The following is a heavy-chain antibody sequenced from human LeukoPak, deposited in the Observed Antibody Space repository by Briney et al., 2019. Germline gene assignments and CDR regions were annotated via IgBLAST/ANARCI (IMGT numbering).Heavy chain of an antibody. D-gene: IGHD3-22*01. CDR3: ARPYYYDSRIDP. J-gene: IGHJ5*02. V-gene: IGHV4-30-4*01. CDR1: GGSISSGDYY. CDR2: MYYSGST. Sequence: SETLSFTCTVSGGSISSGDYYWSWIRQPPGKGLEWIAYMYYSGSTYYNPSLKSRVTMSADTSKNQLSLKLSSVTAADTAVYYCARPYYYDSRIDPWGQGILVTVSS.